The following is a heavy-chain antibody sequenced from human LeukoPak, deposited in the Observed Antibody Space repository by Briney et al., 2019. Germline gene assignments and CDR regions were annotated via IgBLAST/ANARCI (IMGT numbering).Heavy chain of an antibody. Sequence: GGSLRLSCAASGFTFSSYCMTWVRQAPGKGLEWVANIKQDGSAKYYVDSLRGGFSISRDNVKNSLFLQMNSLSDDDTAVYYCARCPYDSTGYYSVPSHLDYWGQGTLVTVSS. J-gene: IGHJ4*02. D-gene: IGHD3-22*01. CDR3: ARCPYDSTGYYSVPSHLDY. CDR1: GFTFSSYC. V-gene: IGHV3-7*01. CDR2: IKQDGSAK.